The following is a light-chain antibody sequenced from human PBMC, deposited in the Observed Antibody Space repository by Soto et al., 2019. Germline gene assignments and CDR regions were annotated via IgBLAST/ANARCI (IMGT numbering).Light chain of an antibody. CDR1: QGISNS. V-gene: IGKV1-27*01. Sequence: DIQMTQSPSSLSASIGDRVTISCRASQGISNSLAWYQQKAEEVPKLLIYAASTSHSGVPSRFRGSGSGTDFTLTISSLQPEDVATYYCQNYKSAPRTFGQGTKVEIK. J-gene: IGKJ1*01. CDR3: QNYKSAPRT. CDR2: AAS.